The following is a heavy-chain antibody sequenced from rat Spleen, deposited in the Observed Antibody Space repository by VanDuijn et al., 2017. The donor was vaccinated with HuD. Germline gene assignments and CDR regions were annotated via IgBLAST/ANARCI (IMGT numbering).Heavy chain of an antibody. D-gene: IGHD1-9*01. Sequence: EVQLQESGPGLVKPSQSLSLTCSVTVYSIKSSYRWNWIRKFPGNKLEWMGYINNAGSTNYNPSLQSRLSITSDTSKNQFFLQVNSVTTEDTATYYCARTYYGYSYSDYWGQGVMVTVSS. J-gene: IGHJ2*01. V-gene: IGHV3-3*01. CDR3: ARTYYGYSYSDY. CDR1: VYSIKSSYR. CDR2: INNAGST.